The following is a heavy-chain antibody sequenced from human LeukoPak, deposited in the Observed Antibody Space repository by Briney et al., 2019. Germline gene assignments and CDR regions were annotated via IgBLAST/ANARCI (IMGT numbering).Heavy chain of an antibody. CDR2: IGTAGDT. V-gene: IGHV3-13*04. CDR1: GFTFSSYD. D-gene: IGHD3-10*01. Sequence: GGSLRLSCAASGFTFSSYDMHWVRQAAGEGLEWVSGIGTAGDTYYPGSVKGRFIISRENAKNSLYLQMNSLRAGDTAVYYCARGIYGSGSWGFDYWGQGTLVTVSS. J-gene: IGHJ4*02. CDR3: ARGIYGSGSWGFDY.